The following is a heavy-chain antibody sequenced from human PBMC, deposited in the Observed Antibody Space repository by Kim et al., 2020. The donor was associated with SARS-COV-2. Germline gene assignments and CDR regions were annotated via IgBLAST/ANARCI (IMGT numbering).Heavy chain of an antibody. J-gene: IGHJ4*02. CDR3: TTELLLWFVEFTFWDY. Sequence: PVKGRFTITRNDSKNTLYLQMNSLKTEDTAVYYCTTELLLWFVEFTFWDYWGQGTLVTVSS. V-gene: IGHV3-15*01. D-gene: IGHD3-10*01.